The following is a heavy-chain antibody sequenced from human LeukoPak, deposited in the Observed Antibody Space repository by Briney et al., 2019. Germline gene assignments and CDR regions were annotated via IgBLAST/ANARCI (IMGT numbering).Heavy chain of an antibody. CDR2: IYHDGST. Sequence: SETLSLTCTVSGGSFISSYWSWIRQPPGKGLEWIGYIYHDGSTKYNPALKSRVTTTVDTSKSQFSLKLSSVTAADTAVYYCAREAPLWSGSNYYYYMDVWGKGTTVTVSS. J-gene: IGHJ6*03. CDR3: AREAPLWSGSNYYYYMDV. V-gene: IGHV4-59*01. D-gene: IGHD3-3*01. CDR1: GGSFISSY.